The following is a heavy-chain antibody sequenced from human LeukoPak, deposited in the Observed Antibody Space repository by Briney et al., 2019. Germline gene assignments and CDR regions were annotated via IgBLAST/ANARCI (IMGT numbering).Heavy chain of an antibody. CDR3: AKDGSIAVAGTEY. Sequence: GGSLRLSCAASGFTFSSYGMHWVRQAPGKGLEWVAVIWYDGSNKYYADSVRGRFTISRDNSKNTLYLQMNSLRAEDTAVYYCAKDGSIAVAGTEYWGQGTLVTVSS. CDR1: GFTFSSYG. V-gene: IGHV3-33*06. D-gene: IGHD6-19*01. J-gene: IGHJ4*02. CDR2: IWYDGSNK.